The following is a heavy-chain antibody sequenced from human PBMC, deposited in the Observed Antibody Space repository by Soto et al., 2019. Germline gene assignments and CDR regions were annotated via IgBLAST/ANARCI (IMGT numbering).Heavy chain of an antibody. CDR3: ATYIAVAGPLDY. D-gene: IGHD6-19*01. V-gene: IGHV3-23*01. CDR2: ISGSGGTP. CDR1: GFTSSNHA. J-gene: IGHJ4*02. Sequence: GSLRLSCAASGFTSSNHAMSWVRQAPGKGLEWVSGISGSGGTPYYADSVKGRFTISRDNSKNTLHLQMNSLRAEDTAVYYCATYIAVAGPLDYWGQGTLVTVSS.